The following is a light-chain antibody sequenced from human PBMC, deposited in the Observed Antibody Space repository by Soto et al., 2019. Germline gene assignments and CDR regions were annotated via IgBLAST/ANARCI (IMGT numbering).Light chain of an antibody. J-gene: IGKJ5*01. CDR3: QQSYSTLSIT. V-gene: IGKV1-39*01. CDR1: ESISRH. CDR2: AAS. Sequence: DIQMTQSPSSLSASVGDRVTITCRASESISRHLNWYQQKPGKATNLLIYAASSLQNGVPSRFSGSGSGTDFTLTISNLQPEDFSTYYCQQSYSTLSITFGRGTRLE.